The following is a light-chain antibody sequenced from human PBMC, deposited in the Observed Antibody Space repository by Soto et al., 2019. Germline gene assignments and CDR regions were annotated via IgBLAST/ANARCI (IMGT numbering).Light chain of an antibody. CDR3: QSYDPSLSAHV. V-gene: IGLV1-40*01. J-gene: IGLJ1*01. CDR2: ANT. Sequence: QSVLTQPPSVSGAPGQRVTISCTGSGSNIGAGYDIHWYQQVPGTAPKPLIYANTNRASGVPDRFSGSKSGTSASLAITGLQADAEADYYCQSYDPSLSAHVFGPGTKVTVL. CDR1: GSNIGAGYD.